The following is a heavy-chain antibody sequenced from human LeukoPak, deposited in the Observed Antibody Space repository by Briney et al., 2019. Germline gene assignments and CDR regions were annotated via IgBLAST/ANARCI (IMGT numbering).Heavy chain of an antibody. CDR3: ASNYLPSSSWYYYGMDV. V-gene: IGHV3-48*01. Sequence: GGSLRLSCAASGFTFSSYSMNWVRQAPGKGLEWVSYISSSSSTIYYADSVKGRFTISRDNAKNSLYLQMNSLRAEDTAVYYCASNYLPSSSWYYYGMDVWGQGTTVTVSS. CDR1: GFTFSSYS. D-gene: IGHD6-13*01. CDR2: ISSSSSTI. J-gene: IGHJ6*02.